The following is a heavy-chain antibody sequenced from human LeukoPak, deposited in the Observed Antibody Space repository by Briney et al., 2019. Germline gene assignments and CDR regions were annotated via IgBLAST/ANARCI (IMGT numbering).Heavy chain of an antibody. D-gene: IGHD1-26*01. CDR1: GGSISSYY. V-gene: IGHV4-59*08. CDR3: ARLADGSYYLDAFDI. J-gene: IGHJ3*02. CDR2: IYYSGST. Sequence: SETLSLTCTVSGGSISSYYWSWIRQPPGKGLEWIGYIYYSGSTYYNPSLKSRVTISVDTSKNQFSLKLRSVTAADTAVYYCARLADGSYYLDAFDIWGQGTMVTVSS.